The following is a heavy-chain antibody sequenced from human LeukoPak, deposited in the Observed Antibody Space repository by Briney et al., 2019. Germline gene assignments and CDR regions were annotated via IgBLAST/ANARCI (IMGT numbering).Heavy chain of an antibody. CDR3: ARGYDCSSSSCYTLFDL. J-gene: IGHJ4*02. V-gene: IGHV4-34*01. Sequence: PSETLSLTCAVYDGSFSGYYWSWIRQPSGKGLEWIGEINDSGSTNYNPSIKSRFTISVDTSKNQFSLKLSFVTAADTAVYYCARGYDCSSSSCYTLFDLWGQGTLVTVSS. D-gene: IGHD2-2*02. CDR1: DGSFSGYY. CDR2: INDSGST.